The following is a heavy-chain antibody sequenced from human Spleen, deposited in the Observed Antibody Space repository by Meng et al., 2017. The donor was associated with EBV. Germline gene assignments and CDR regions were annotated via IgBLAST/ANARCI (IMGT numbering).Heavy chain of an antibody. CDR1: GGSFSAYT. V-gene: IGHV1-69*01. CDR3: ARGTSDYVWGGYRYFDY. Sequence: QVQLVQSGAEVKKPGSSVKVSCXXSGGSFSAYTMSWVRQAPGQGLEWVGGIIPMFGLATYAEKFQGRVTITAEESTSTAYMEVNSLTFEDTAVYYCARGTSDYVWGGYRYFDYWGQGTLVTVSS. J-gene: IGHJ4*02. CDR2: IIPMFGLA. D-gene: IGHD3-16*02.